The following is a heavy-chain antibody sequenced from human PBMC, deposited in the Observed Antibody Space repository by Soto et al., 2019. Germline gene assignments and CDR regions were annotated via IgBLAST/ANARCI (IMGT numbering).Heavy chain of an antibody. Sequence: QVQLVQSGAEVKKPGSSVKVSCKASGGTFSSYAISWVRQAPGQGLEWMGGIIPIFGTANYAQKFQGRVTITADKSTSTAYMELSSLRSEDTAVYYCANPLAAGVESYYGMDVWGQGTTVTVSS. CDR1: GGTFSSYA. V-gene: IGHV1-69*06. CDR2: IIPIFGTA. CDR3: ANPLAAGVESYYGMDV. D-gene: IGHD6-13*01. J-gene: IGHJ6*02.